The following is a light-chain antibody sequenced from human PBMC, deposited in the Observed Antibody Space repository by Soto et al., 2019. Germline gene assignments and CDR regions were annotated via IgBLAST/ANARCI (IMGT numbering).Light chain of an antibody. CDR3: SSYTSTTAYI. CDR2: HVS. J-gene: IGLJ1*01. V-gene: IGLV2-14*03. Sequence: QSAPTQPASVSGSPGQSITISCTGTSSDVGGYNFVSWYQQHPGDAPKLMIYHVSNRPSGISNRFSGSKSGNTASLTISGLQAEDEADYYCSSYTSTTAYIFGPGTKVTVL. CDR1: SSDVGGYNF.